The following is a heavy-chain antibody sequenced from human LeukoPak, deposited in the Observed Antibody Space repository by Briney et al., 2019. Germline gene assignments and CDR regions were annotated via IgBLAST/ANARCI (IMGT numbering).Heavy chain of an antibody. D-gene: IGHD6-13*01. J-gene: IGHJ4*02. CDR1: GFTFSSYA. Sequence: GGSLRLSCAASGFTFSSYAMSWVRQAPGKGLEWVSAISGSGGSTYYPDSVKGRFTISRDNSKNTLYLQMNSLRAEDTAVYYCAKGYSSSWYLGFDYWGQGTLVTVSS. CDR3: AKGYSSSWYLGFDY. V-gene: IGHV3-23*01. CDR2: ISGSGGST.